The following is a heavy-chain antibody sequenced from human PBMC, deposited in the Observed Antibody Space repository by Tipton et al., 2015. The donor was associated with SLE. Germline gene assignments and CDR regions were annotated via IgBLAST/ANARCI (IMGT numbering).Heavy chain of an antibody. CDR2: ITRRGKT. D-gene: IGHD2-8*02. J-gene: IGHJ4*02. V-gene: IGHV4-39*07. CDR3: ARGSCSGGVCYIDY. CDR1: GGSISSSSYY. Sequence: LRLSCTVSGGSISSSSYYWGWIRQPPGKGLEWIGEITRRGKTNYNPSLKSRVTISVDTSKNQFSLKLSSVTAADTAVYYCARGSCSGGVCYIDYWGQGTLVTVSS.